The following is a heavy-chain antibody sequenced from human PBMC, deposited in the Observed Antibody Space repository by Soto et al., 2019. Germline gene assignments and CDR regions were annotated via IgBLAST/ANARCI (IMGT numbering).Heavy chain of an antibody. CDR3: ASQSSGSYLGWSAP. J-gene: IGHJ5*02. V-gene: IGHV4-30-2*01. CDR1: GGSISSGGYS. Sequence: PSETLSLTCAVSGGSISSGGYSWSWIRQPPGKGLEWIGYIYHSGSTYYNPSLKSRVTISVDRSKNQFSLKLSSVTAADTAVYYCASQSSGSYLGWSAPWGQGTQVTVSS. D-gene: IGHD3-10*01. CDR2: IYHSGST.